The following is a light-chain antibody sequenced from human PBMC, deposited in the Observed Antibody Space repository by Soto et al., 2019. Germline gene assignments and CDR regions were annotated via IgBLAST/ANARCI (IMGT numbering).Light chain of an antibody. CDR2: GAS. Sequence: EIVMTQSPATLSVSPGERATLSCRAIQSVSSNLAWYQQKPGQAPRLLIYGASSRATGIPDRFSGSGSGTDFTLTINRLEPEDFAVYYCQHYGNSPPSVTFGPGTKVDIK. CDR3: QHYGNSPPSVT. CDR1: QSVSSN. J-gene: IGKJ3*01. V-gene: IGKV3-20*01.